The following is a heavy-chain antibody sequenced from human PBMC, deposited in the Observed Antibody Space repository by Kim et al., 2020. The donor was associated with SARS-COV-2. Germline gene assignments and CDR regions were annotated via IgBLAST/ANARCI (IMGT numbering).Heavy chain of an antibody. D-gene: IGHD6-13*01. J-gene: IGHJ4*02. CDR3: ARGVWGLAPG. Sequence: TNFADSGKVRLTLSRDNAKNYPYLQMNRLRAEDTAVYYCARGVWGLAPGWGQGTLVTVSS. V-gene: IGHV3-11*03. CDR2: T.